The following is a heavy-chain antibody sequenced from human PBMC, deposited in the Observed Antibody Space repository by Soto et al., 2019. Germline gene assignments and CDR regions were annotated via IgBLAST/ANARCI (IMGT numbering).Heavy chain of an antibody. D-gene: IGHD3-10*01. CDR1: GFTFSSYA. V-gene: IGHV3-23*01. Sequence: EVQLLESGGGLVQPGGSLRLSCAASGFTFSSYAMSWVRQAPGKGLEWVSAISGSGGSTYYEDSVKGRFTIARDNSKNTLYLQMNSLRAEDTAVYYCAKAAGYYGSESRFDYWGQGTLVTVSS. J-gene: IGHJ4*02. CDR3: AKAAGYYGSESRFDY. CDR2: ISGSGGST.